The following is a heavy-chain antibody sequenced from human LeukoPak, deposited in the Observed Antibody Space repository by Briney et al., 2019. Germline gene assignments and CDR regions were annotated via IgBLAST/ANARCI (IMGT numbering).Heavy chain of an antibody. V-gene: IGHV4-34*01. Sequence: KPSETLSLTCAVYGGSFSGYYWSWIRQPPGKGLEWIGEINHSGSTNYNPSLKSRVTISVDTSKSQFSLKLSSVTAADTAVYYCARGKWLANWFDPWGQGTLVTVSS. CDR3: ARGKWLANWFDP. D-gene: IGHD6-19*01. CDR1: GGSFSGYY. J-gene: IGHJ5*02. CDR2: INHSGST.